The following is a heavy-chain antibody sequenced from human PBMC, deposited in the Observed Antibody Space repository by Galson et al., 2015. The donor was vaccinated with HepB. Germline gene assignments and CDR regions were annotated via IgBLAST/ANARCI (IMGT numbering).Heavy chain of an antibody. J-gene: IGHJ4*02. CDR3: ARGGRGSSYAASIDY. CDR1: GFTFSSYS. D-gene: IGHD6-6*01. V-gene: IGHV3-48*02. Sequence: SLRLSCAASGFTFSSYSMNWVRQAPGKGLEWISYISSSSSTIYYADSVKGRFTISRDNAKNSLYLQMNSLRDEDTAVYYCARGGRGSSYAASIDYWGQGTLVTVSS. CDR2: ISSSSSTI.